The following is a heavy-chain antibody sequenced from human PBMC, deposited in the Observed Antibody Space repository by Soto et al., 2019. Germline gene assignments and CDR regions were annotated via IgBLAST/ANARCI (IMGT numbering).Heavy chain of an antibody. J-gene: IGHJ5*02. CDR1: GGSFSGYY. CDR3: ARGRDIVVVVAPRRRFDP. D-gene: IGHD2-15*01. Sequence: QVQLQQWGAGLLKPSETLSLTCAVYGGSFSGYYWSWIRQPPGKGLEWIGEINHSGSTNYNPSLKGRVTISVDTPKSQCSLKLSSVTAADTAVYYCARGRDIVVVVAPRRRFDPWGQGTLVTDSS. V-gene: IGHV4-34*01. CDR2: INHSGST.